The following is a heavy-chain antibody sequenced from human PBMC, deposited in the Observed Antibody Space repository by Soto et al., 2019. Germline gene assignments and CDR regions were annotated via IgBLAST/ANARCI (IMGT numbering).Heavy chain of an antibody. CDR3: AKAATKVRGVIISELAY. J-gene: IGHJ4*02. D-gene: IGHD3-10*01. CDR2: ISGSGGST. V-gene: IGHV3-23*01. Sequence: EVQLLESGGVLVQPVGSLRLSCAASGFTFSSYAMSWVRQAPGKGLEWVSAISGSGGSTYYADSVKGRFTISRDNSKNPLYLQMNSLRAEDTAVYYCAKAATKVRGVIISELAYWGQGTLVTVSS. CDR1: GFTFSSYA.